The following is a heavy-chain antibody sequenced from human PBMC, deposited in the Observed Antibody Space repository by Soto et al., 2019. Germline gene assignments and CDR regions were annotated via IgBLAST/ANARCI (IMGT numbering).Heavy chain of an antibody. D-gene: IGHD3-22*01. V-gene: IGHV1-24*01. J-gene: IGHJ4*02. Sequence: ASVKVSCKVSGYTLTELSMHWVRQAPGKGLEWMGGFDPEDGETIYAQKFQGRVTMTEDTSTDTAYMELSSLRSEDTAVYYCATDRYAYDSSGYYPLDYWGQGTLVTVSS. CDR2: FDPEDGET. CDR3: ATDRYAYDSSGYYPLDY. CDR1: GYTLTELS.